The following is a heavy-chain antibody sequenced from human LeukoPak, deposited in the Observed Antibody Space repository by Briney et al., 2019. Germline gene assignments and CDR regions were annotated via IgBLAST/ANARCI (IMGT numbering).Heavy chain of an antibody. CDR1: GASVSSASY. V-gene: IGHV4-61*01. Sequence: PSETLSLTRTVSGASVSSASYWSWIRQPPGKGVEWIAHIYNGVNTNYNPSLKSRVTISVDTSKNQFSLRLNSVTAADTAVYYCARGSSGYYYGWGQGTLVTVSS. CDR2: IYNGVNT. CDR3: ARGSSGYYYG. D-gene: IGHD3-22*01. J-gene: IGHJ4*02.